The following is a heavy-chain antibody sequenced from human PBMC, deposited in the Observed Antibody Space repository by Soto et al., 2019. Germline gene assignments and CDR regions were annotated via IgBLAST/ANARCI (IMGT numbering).Heavy chain of an antibody. V-gene: IGHV1-46*01. Sequence: QVQLVQSGAEVKKPGASVKVSCKASGYTFTSYYMHWVRQAPGQGLECMGIINPSGGSTSYAQKFRGRVPMTRDTYTSAVYMELSSLRSEDTAVYYCARDPAPHIVVVVAATDAFDIWGQGTMVTVSS. CDR3: ARDPAPHIVVVVAATDAFDI. CDR1: GYTFTSYY. D-gene: IGHD2-15*01. CDR2: INPSGGST. J-gene: IGHJ3*02.